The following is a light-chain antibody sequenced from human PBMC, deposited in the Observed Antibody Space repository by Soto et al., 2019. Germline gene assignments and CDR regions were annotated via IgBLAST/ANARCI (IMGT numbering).Light chain of an antibody. Sequence: DIQMTHAPSAXSXXVXXXXXXXXRASQTINTWLAWYQQKPGKAPKLLIYDVSTLGSGVPSRFSGSGSGTEFTLTITSLQPDDFATYYCQQYNTFWTFGQGTKVDIK. V-gene: IGKV1-5*01. J-gene: IGKJ1*01. CDR2: DVS. CDR1: QTINTW. CDR3: QQYNTFWT.